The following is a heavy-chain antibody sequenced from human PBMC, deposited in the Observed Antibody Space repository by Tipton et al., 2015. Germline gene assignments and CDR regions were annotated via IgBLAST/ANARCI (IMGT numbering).Heavy chain of an antibody. V-gene: IGHV4-61*08. J-gene: IGHJ4*02. CDR3: ARHVYDYVWGRYRPYYFDY. Sequence: TLSLTCTVSGASISSGGYYWNWIRQPPGKGLEWIGFIYNSGSTNYNPPLESRVSISVDTSKNQFSLKLSSVTAADTAVYYCARHVYDYVWGRYRPYYFDYWGQGTLVTVSS. D-gene: IGHD3-16*02. CDR2: IYNSGST. CDR1: GASISSGGYY.